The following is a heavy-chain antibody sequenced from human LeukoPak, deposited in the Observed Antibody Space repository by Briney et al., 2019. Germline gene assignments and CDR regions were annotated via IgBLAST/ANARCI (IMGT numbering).Heavy chain of an antibody. D-gene: IGHD1-26*01. Sequence: SETLSLTCTVSGGSISISHYYWGWIRQPPGKGLEWIGSIYYSGTTSYNPSLNSRVTISVDTSKNQFSLKLNSVTAADTAVYYCARHPWDSGRYYFDYWGQGTLVTVSS. CDR1: GGSISISHYY. V-gene: IGHV4-39*01. CDR3: ARHPWDSGRYYFDY. J-gene: IGHJ4*02. CDR2: IYYSGTT.